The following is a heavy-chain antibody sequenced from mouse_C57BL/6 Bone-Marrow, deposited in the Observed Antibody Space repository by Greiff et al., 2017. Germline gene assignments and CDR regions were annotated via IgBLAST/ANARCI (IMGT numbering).Heavy chain of an antibody. J-gene: IGHJ4*01. CDR2: IYPGDGDT. Sequence: QVQLKQSGPELVKPGASVKISCKASGYAFSSSWMNWVQQRPGKGLEWIGRIYPGDGDTNYNGKFKGKATLTADKSSSTAYMQLSSLTSEDSAVYFCARFEDGYYYAMDYWGQGTSVTVSS. CDR3: ARFEDGYYYAMDY. V-gene: IGHV1-82*01. D-gene: IGHD2-3*01. CDR1: GYAFSSSW.